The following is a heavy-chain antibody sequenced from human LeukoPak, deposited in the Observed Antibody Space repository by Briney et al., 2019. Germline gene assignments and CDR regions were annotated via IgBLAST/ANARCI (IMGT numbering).Heavy chain of an antibody. J-gene: IGHJ4*02. CDR1: GFTITNNY. CDR2: TYTEGPT. CDR3: ARETTAPQRHFDY. Sequence: PGGSLRLSCAASGFTITNNYMNWVRQALGKGLEWVSVTYTEGPTYYADSVKGRFTISRDNSRNTVYLQMNSLRAEDTAVYYCARETTAPQRHFDYWGQGTLVTVSS. D-gene: IGHD4-17*01. V-gene: IGHV3-66*01.